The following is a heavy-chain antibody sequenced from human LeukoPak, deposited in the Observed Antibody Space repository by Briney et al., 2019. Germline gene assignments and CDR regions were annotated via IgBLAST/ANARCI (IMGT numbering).Heavy chain of an antibody. D-gene: IGHD4-17*01. CDR2: ISRSGST. V-gene: IGHV3-66*01. J-gene: IGHJ4*02. Sequence: GGSLRLCCAASGFSVSSSYMSWVRQAPGKGLECVSVISRSGSTYYADSVKGRFTISRDNSKNTLYLQMNSLRAEDTAVYYCARDCGGDSDFWCQGTLVTVSS. CDR1: GFSVSSSY. CDR3: ARDCGGDSDF.